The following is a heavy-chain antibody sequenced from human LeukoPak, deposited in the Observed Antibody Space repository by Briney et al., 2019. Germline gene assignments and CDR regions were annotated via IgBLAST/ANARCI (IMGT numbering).Heavy chain of an antibody. CDR2: ISAYNGNT. D-gene: IGHD6-19*01. V-gene: IGHV1-18*01. CDR3: ARDTPLRIAVDGPNWFDP. CDR1: GYTFTSYG. Sequence: ASVKVFCKASGYTFTSYGISWVRQAPGQGLEWMGWISAYNGNTNYAQKLQGRVTMTTDTSTSTAYMELRSLRSDDTAVYYCARDTPLRIAVDGPNWFDPWGQGTLVTVSS. J-gene: IGHJ5*02.